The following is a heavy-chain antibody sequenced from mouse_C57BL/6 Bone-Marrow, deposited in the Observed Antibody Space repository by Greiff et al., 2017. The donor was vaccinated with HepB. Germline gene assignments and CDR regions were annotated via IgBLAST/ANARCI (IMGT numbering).Heavy chain of an antibody. CDR1: GFSLTSYG. CDR3: AKKGNYYGSGAMDY. J-gene: IGHJ4*01. D-gene: IGHD1-1*01. CDR2: IWSGGST. V-gene: IGHV2-4*01. Sequence: QVQLQQSGPGLVQPSQSLSITCTVSGFSLTSYGVHWVRQPPGKGLEWLGVIWSGGSTDYNAAFISRLSISKDNSKSQVFFKMNSLQADDTAIYYCAKKGNYYGSGAMDYWGQGTSVTVSS.